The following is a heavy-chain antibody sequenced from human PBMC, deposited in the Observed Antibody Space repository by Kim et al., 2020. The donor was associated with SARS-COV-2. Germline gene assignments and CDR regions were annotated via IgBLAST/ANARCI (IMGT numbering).Heavy chain of an antibody. CDR3: ARVTRDKGTTVTTSFYYYGMDV. D-gene: IGHD4-17*01. J-gene: IGHJ6*02. V-gene: IGHV4-39*07. CDR1: GGSISSSSYY. Sequence: SETLSLTCTVSGGSISSSSYYWGWIRQPPGKGLEWIGSIYYSGSTYYNPSLKSRVTISVDTSKNQFSLKLSSVTAADTAVYYCARVTRDKGTTVTTSFYYYGMDVWGQGTTVTVSS. CDR2: IYYSGST.